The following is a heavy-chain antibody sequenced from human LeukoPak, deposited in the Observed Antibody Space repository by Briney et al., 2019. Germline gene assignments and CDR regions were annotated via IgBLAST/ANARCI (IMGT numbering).Heavy chain of an antibody. CDR1: GLTFSTFA. V-gene: IGHV3-30*04. CDR2: VSYDGSNK. J-gene: IGHJ4*02. CDR3: ARDWSLGYSIDY. Sequence: HSGGPRSFSCAASGLTFSTFALAGVPKVPAKGLEGVAVVSYDGSNKFHADSVKGRFTISRDNSKNTLYLQMNSLRAEDTAVYYCARDWSLGYSIDYWGQGTLVTVSS. D-gene: IGHD5-18*01.